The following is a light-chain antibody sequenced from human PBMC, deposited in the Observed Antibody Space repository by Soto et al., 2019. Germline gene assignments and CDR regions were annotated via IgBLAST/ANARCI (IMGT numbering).Light chain of an antibody. CDR3: QQRGNWPLT. V-gene: IGKV3-11*01. CDR1: QSVSTY. J-gene: IGKJ4*01. CDR2: EAS. Sequence: EIVLTQSPATLSLSPGERATLSCRASQSVSTYLGWYQQKPGQAPRLLIYEASNRATGTPDRFSGSGSGTDFTLTISSLEPEDFAVYYCQQRGNWPLTFGGGTKVDIK.